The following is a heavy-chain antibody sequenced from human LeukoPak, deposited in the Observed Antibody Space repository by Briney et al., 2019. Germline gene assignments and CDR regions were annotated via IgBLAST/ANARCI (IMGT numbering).Heavy chain of an antibody. J-gene: IGHJ6*02. CDR3: AKDLYDSSPGLIYYYGMDV. V-gene: IGHV3-30*18. CDR2: ISYDGSNK. D-gene: IGHD3-22*01. Sequence: HGRSLRLSCAASGFTFSSYGMHWVRQAPGKGLEWVAVISYDGSNKYYADSVKGRFTISRDNSKNTLYLQMNSLRAEDTAVYYCAKDLYDSSPGLIYYYGMDVWGQGTTVTVSS. CDR1: GFTFSSYG.